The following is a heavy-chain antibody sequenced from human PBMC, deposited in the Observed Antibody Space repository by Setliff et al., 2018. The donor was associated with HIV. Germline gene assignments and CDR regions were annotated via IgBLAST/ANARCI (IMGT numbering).Heavy chain of an antibody. Sequence: ASVKVSCKASGYTFTNYAMNWLRQAPGQGLEWMGWIDTNTGNPTYAQGFTGRFVFSLDTSVSTAFLQISTPKAEDTAVYYCARLSPYGDYLLFQYWGQGTQVTVS. CDR3: ARLSPYGDYLLFQY. CDR1: GYTFTNYA. V-gene: IGHV7-4-1*02. J-gene: IGHJ4*02. D-gene: IGHD4-17*01. CDR2: IDTNTGNP.